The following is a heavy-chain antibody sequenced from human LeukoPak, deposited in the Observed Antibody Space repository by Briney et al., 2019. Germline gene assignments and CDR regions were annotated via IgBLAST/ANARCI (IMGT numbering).Heavy chain of an antibody. CDR2: IKQDGSEK. D-gene: IGHD3-3*01. CDR1: GFTFSNYW. V-gene: IGHV3-7*01. J-gene: IGHJ4*02. CDR3: ARDGDTSDYSD. Sequence: GGSLRLSCGGSGFTFSNYWMSWVRQAPGKGLEWVANIKQDGSEKYYVDSVKGRSTISRDNAKNPLYLQMNSLRAEDTAVYYCARDGDTSDYSDWGQGTLVTVPS.